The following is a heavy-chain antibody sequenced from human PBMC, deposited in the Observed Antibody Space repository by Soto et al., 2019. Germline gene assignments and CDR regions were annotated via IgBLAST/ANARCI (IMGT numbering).Heavy chain of an antibody. CDR1: GGSMSSPNW. V-gene: IGHV4-4*02. Sequence: QVRLQESGPGLVKPSGTLSLTCLVSGGSMSSPNWWTWVRQAPVKGLEWIAEIHHSGATNYSPSLKSRAVISIDKSNNQFSLQLTSVTAADTAVYYCATGSPYYYGSGGIWDSWGRGALVTVSS. CDR2: IHHSGAT. J-gene: IGHJ4*02. CDR3: ATGSPYYYGSGGIWDS. D-gene: IGHD3-10*01.